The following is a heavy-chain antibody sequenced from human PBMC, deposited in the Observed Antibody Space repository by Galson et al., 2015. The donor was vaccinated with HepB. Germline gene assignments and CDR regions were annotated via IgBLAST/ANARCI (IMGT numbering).Heavy chain of an antibody. Sequence: SVKVSCKASGYTFTSYAMNWVRQAPGQGLEWMGIINPSGGSTSYAQKFQGRVTMTRDTSTSTVYMELSSLRSEDTAVYYYARDWSTHDYGGKGYFQHWGQGTLVTVSS. CDR1: GYTFTSYA. CDR2: INPSGGST. D-gene: IGHD4-23*01. J-gene: IGHJ1*01. V-gene: IGHV1-46*01. CDR3: ARDWSTHDYGGKGYFQH.